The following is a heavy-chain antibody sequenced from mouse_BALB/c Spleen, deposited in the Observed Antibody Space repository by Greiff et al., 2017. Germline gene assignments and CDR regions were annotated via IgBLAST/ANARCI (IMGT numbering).Heavy chain of an antibody. CDR3: ARALNYYGNLYAMDY. Sequence: EVQRVESGGGLVKPGGSLKLSCAASGFTFSSYAMSWVRQTPEKRLEWVATISSGGSYTYYPDSVKGRFTISRDNAKKTLYLQMSSLRSEDTAMYYCARALNYYGNLYAMDYWGQGTSVTVSA. V-gene: IGHV5-9-3*01. CDR1: GFTFSSYA. CDR2: ISSGGSYT. D-gene: IGHD1-1*01. J-gene: IGHJ4*01.